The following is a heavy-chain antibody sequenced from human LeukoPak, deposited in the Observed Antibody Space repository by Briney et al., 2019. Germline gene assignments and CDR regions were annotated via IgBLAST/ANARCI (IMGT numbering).Heavy chain of an antibody. CDR3: ARKEMAPN. D-gene: IGHD5-24*01. CDR1: GFTFSTYD. J-gene: IGHJ4*02. CDR2: ISYDGSNK. V-gene: IGHV3-30*03. Sequence: GGSLRLSCAASGFTFSTYDMHWVRQAPGKGLEWVAVISYDGSNKYYADSVKGRFTISRDNSKNTLYLQMNSLRAEDTAVYYCARKEMAPNWGQGTLVTVSS.